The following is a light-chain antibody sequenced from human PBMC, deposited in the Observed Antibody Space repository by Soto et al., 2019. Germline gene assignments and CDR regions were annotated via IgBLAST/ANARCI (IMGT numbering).Light chain of an antibody. CDR3: RSYAGSLTASV. CDR1: SSNVGGYNL. V-gene: IGLV2-23*01. J-gene: IGLJ2*01. CDR2: GGS. Sequence: QSALTQPASVSGSPGQTITISCTGTSSNVGGYNLVPWYQQHPGKAPKLIIYGGSKRPSGVSNRFSGSKSGNTASLTITGLQAEDEADYYCRSYAGSLTASVFGGGTKVTVL.